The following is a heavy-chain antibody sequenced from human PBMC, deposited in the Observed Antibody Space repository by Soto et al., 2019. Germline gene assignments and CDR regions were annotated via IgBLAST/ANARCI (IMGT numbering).Heavy chain of an antibody. Sequence: GGSLRLSCAASGFTFSSYAMHWVRQAPGKGLEWVAVISYDGSNKYYADSVKGRFTISRDNSKNTLYLQMNSLRAEDTAVYYCARDSSSWYCCGMDVWGQGTTVTVS. CDR3: ARDSSSWYCCGMDV. J-gene: IGHJ6*02. D-gene: IGHD6-13*01. CDR2: ISYDGSNK. V-gene: IGHV3-30-3*01. CDR1: GFTFSSYA.